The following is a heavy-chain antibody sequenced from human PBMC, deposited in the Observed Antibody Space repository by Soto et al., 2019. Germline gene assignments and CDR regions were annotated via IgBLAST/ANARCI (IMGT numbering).Heavy chain of an antibody. J-gene: IGHJ6*02. V-gene: IGHV3-23*01. CDR1: EFTFSSYT. CDR2: ISGSAGSI. Sequence: GGSLRLSCTASEFTFSSYTMSWVRQAPGKGLEWVSSISGSAGSIYYADSVKGRFTVSRDNSKDTLYLEMNTLRAEDTAMYYCAKGMAILHNYYAMDVWGQGTTVTVSS. D-gene: IGHD3-3*01. CDR3: AKGMAILHNYYAMDV.